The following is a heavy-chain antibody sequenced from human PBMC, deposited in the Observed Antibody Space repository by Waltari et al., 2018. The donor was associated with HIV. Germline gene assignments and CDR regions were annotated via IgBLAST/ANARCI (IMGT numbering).Heavy chain of an antibody. V-gene: IGHV4-38-2*02. CDR1: GYSITDGFE. CDR2: IYYSGNT. Sequence: QVQLRESGPGLVRPSETLSLTCSVSGYSITDGFEWGWIRQPPGEGLEWIASIYYSGNTYYNPALKTRVFMSVDTSKNHFSLNLTSVTAADTAMYYCATTAPCPWGQGILVTVSS. CDR3: ATTAPCP. J-gene: IGHJ5*02.